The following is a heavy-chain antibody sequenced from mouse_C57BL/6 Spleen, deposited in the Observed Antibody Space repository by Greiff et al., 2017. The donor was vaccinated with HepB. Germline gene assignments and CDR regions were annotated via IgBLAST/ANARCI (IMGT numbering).Heavy chain of an antibody. D-gene: IGHD1-1*01. Sequence: QVQLQQSGAELVRPGSSVKLSCKASGYTFTSYWMDWVKRRPGQGLEWIGNIYPSDSETHYNQKFKDKATLTVDKSSSTAYMQLSSLTSEDSAVYYCARCPKYYGSSYWYFDVGGTGTTGTVSS. V-gene: IGHV1-61*01. CDR3: ARCPKYYGSSYWYFDV. J-gene: IGHJ1*03. CDR2: IYPSDSET. CDR1: GYTFTSYW.